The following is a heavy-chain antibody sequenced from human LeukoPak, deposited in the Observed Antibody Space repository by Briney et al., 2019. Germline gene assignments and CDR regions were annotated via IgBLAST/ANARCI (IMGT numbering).Heavy chain of an antibody. J-gene: IGHJ4*02. CDR3: ARDRSSYYGSGGPDY. Sequence: ASVTVSCKASGYTFTSYYMHWVRQAPGQGLEWMGIINPSGGSTSYAQKFQGRVTMTRDTSTSTVYMELSSLRSEDTAVYYCARDRSSYYGSGGPDYWGQGTLVTVSS. CDR1: GYTFTSYY. D-gene: IGHD3-10*01. V-gene: IGHV1-46*01. CDR2: INPSGGST.